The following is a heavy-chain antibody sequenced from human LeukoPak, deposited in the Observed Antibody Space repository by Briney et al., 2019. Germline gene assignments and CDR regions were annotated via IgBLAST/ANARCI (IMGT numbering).Heavy chain of an antibody. V-gene: IGHV4-59*08. CDR1: GGSINDYF. J-gene: IGHJ4*02. D-gene: IGHD5-12*01. CDR3: ARQRYGGYEFDD. CDR2: IYYVGGT. Sequence: SETLSLTCTVSGGSINDYFWSWVRHPPGRGLEYVGYIYYVGGTDYNPSLKRRVALSVDTSNTQFSLKLSSVTAADTAVYYYARQRYGGYEFDDWGRGTLVTVSS.